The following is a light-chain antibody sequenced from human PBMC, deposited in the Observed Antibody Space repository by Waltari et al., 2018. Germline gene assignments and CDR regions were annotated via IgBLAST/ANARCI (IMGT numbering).Light chain of an antibody. CDR3: QASSGDTIT. V-gene: IGKV1-39*01. CDR1: QSIAGY. CDR2: ATN. Sequence: DIQMTQSPSSLSASVGDRVTITCRASQSIAGYLNWYQQKPGKAPILLIYATNTLSGGVPSRFSGRRSGTEFTLTSRGLQPEDFATYSCQASSGDTITFGQGTRLDI. J-gene: IGKJ5*01.